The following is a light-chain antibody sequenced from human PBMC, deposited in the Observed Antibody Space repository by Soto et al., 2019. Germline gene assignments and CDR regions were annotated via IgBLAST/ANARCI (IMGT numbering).Light chain of an antibody. J-gene: IGLJ1*01. CDR3: AAWDDSLNAYV. CDR2: NNN. Sequence: QSVLTQPPSASGTPGQRVTISCSGSSSNIGSTTVNWYQQLPGTAPKLLIYNNNQRPSGVPDRFSGSKSGTSASLAIRGLQSEDEADYHCAAWDDSLNAYVFGTGTQLTVL. V-gene: IGLV1-44*01. CDR1: SSNIGSTT.